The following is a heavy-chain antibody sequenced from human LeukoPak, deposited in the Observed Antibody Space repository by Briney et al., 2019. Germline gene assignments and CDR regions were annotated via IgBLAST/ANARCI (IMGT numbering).Heavy chain of an antibody. D-gene: IGHD3-10*01. V-gene: IGHV4-39*07. J-gene: IGHJ4*02. CDR1: GASISSSSSY. CDR2: IYSRGNT. CDR3: ARTRYYYNSRSYGAPYYFDY. Sequence: SETLSLTCTVSGASISSSSSYWGWIRQPPGKGLEWLGNIYSRGNTYYKPSLRSRVTISIDTSKNQFSLRLTSVTAADTAVYYCARTRYYYNSRSYGAPYYFDYWGQGTLVTVSP.